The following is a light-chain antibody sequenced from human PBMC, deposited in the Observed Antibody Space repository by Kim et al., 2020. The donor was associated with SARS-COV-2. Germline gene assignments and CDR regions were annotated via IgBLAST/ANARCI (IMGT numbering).Light chain of an antibody. CDR3: SSYTSSITLV. J-gene: IGLJ2*01. CDR1: SSDVGGYNY. V-gene: IGLV2-14*03. Sequence: QSALTQPASVSGSPGQTITISCTGTSSDVGGYNYVSWYQRHPGKAPKLMIYDVSNRPSGVSNRFSGSKSGNTASLTISGLQAEDEADYFCSSYTSSITLVFGRGTQVTVL. CDR2: DVS.